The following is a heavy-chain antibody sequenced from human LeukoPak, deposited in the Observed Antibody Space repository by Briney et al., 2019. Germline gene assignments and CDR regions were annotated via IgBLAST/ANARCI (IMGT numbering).Heavy chain of an antibody. J-gene: IGHJ4*02. CDR1: GFTFSSYE. CDR2: IGSSSSPI. Sequence: PGGSLRLSCAASGFTFSSYEMNWARQAPEKGLEWVSYIGSSSSPIYYADSVKGRFTISRDNAKNSLYLQMDSLRAEDTAVYYCARDQAYSFDYWGQGTLVTVSS. CDR3: ARDQAYSFDY. D-gene: IGHD4-11*01. V-gene: IGHV3-48*01.